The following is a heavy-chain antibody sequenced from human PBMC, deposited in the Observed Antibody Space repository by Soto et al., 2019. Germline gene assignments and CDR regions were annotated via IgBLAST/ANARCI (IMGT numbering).Heavy chain of an antibody. CDR1: GGSSSSYY. CDR3: ARGGGDYGREYFDY. D-gene: IGHD4-17*01. V-gene: IGHV4-59*01. J-gene: IGHJ4*02. CDR2: IYYSGST. Sequence: SETLSLTCTVSGGSSSSYYWSWIRQPPGKGLEWIGYIYYSGSTNYNPSLKSRVTISVDTSKNQFSLKLSSVTAADTAVYYCARGGGDYGREYFDYWGQGTLVTSPQ.